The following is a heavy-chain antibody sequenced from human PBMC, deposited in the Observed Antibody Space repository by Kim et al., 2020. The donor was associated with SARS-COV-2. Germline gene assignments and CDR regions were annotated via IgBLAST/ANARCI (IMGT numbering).Heavy chain of an antibody. J-gene: IGHJ4*02. CDR2: ISSSGSTI. V-gene: IGHV3-11*01. Sequence: GGSLRLSCAASGFTFSDYYMSWIRQAPGKGLEWVSYISSSGSTIYYADSVKGRFTISRDNAKNSLYLQMNSLRAEDTAVYYCARARGGVVLVVYAIAFFDQWGQGSLVSVSS. CDR3: ARARGGVVLVVYAIAFFDQ. CDR1: GFTFSDYY. D-gene: IGHD2-8*02.